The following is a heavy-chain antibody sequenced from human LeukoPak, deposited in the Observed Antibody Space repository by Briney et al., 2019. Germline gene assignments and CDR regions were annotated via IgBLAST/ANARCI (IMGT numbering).Heavy chain of an antibody. D-gene: IGHD3-3*01. CDR3: AREGYDFWSGYSLMPFDY. V-gene: IGHV4-61*02. CDR1: GGSISSGGYS. Sequence: SQTLSLTCAVSGGSISSGGYSWSWLRQPAGKGLEWIGRIYTSGSTNYNPSLKSRVTISVDTSKNQFSLKLSSVTAADTAVYYCAREGYDFWSGYSLMPFDYWGQGTLVTVSS. CDR2: IYTSGST. J-gene: IGHJ4*02.